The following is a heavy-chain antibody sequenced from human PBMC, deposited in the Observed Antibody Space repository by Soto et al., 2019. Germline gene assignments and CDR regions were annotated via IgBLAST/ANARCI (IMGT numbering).Heavy chain of an antibody. V-gene: IGHV1-69*06. Sequence: QVQLLQSGAEVKKPGSSVKVSCKVSGGAFTNYSLNWVRHAPGQWLEWLGGIIPLHNTSNYSLKLLGRGSVTADISSNTVYMHLSGLTSDDTATYYCAIWSNWTPLYYRGMDVWGQGTTVTVSS. CDR3: AIWSNWTPLYYRGMDV. CDR1: GGAFTNYS. CDR2: IIPLHNTS. J-gene: IGHJ6*02. D-gene: IGHD1-20*01.